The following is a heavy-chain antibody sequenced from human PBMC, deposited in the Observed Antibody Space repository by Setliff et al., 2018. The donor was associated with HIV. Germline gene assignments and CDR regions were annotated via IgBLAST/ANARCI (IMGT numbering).Heavy chain of an antibody. Sequence: SVKVSCKASGGTFNTFGMSWVRQAPGQGLAWMGGIIPIARIPNYAQKFQDRVTITADESTSTVYTEISSLTSEDTALYYCARGPLYGYDRGYFDYWGQGTLVTVSS. V-gene: IGHV1-69*10. CDR2: IIPIARIP. CDR3: ARGPLYGYDRGYFDY. D-gene: IGHD5-12*01. CDR1: GGTFNTFG. J-gene: IGHJ4*02.